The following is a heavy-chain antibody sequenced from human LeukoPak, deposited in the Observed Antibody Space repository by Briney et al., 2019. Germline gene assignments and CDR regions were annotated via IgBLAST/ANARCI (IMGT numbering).Heavy chain of an antibody. J-gene: IGHJ4*02. CDR2: IYYSGST. Sequence: PSESLSLTCTVSGGSISSSSYYWGWIRQPPGKGLEWIGSIYYSGSTNYNPSLKSRVTISVDTSKNQFSLKLSSVTAADTAVYYCARDSYYYDSSGYRNYFDYWGQGTLVTVSS. CDR3: ARDSYYYDSSGYRNYFDY. CDR1: GGSISSSSYY. D-gene: IGHD3-22*01. V-gene: IGHV4-39*07.